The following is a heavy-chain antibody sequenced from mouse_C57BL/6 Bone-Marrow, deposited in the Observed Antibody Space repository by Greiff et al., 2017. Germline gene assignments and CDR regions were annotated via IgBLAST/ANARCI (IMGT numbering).Heavy chain of an antibody. V-gene: IGHV5-4*01. CDR2: ISDGGSYT. CDR3: ARDTHHYYYGTPSYFDY. J-gene: IGHJ2*01. D-gene: IGHD1-1*01. CDR1: GFTFSSYA. Sequence: EVMLVESGGGLVKPGGSLKLSCAASGFTFSSYAMSWVRQTPEKRLEWVATISDGGSYTYYPDNVKGRFTISRDNATNNLYLQMGHLKSKDTAMYYCARDTHHYYYGTPSYFDYWGQGTTLTVSS.